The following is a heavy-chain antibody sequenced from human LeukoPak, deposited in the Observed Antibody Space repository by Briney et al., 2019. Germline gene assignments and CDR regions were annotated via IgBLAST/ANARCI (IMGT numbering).Heavy chain of an antibody. CDR3: ARGFGCSGGSCYSDYYYMDV. CDR2: INPNSGGT. D-gene: IGHD2-15*01. CDR1: GYTFTGYY. V-gene: IGHV1-2*02. J-gene: IGHJ6*03. Sequence: ASVKVSCKASGYTFTGYYMHWVRQAPGQGLEWMGWINPNSGGTNYAQKFQGRVTMTRDTSISTAYMELSSLRSEDTAVYYCARGFGCSGGSCYSDYYYMDVWGKGTTVTISS.